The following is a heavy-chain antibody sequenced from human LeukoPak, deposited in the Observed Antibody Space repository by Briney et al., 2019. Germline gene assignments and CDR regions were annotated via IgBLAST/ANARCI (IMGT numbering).Heavy chain of an antibody. J-gene: IGHJ6*02. Sequence: PSRTLSLTCTVSGGSISSGDYYWSWIRQPPGKGLEWIGYIYYSGSTYYNPSLKSRVTISVDTSKNQFSLKLSSVTAADTAVYYCARASIAASYYYYGMDVWGQGTTVTVSS. CDR2: IYYSGST. V-gene: IGHV4-30-4*01. CDR3: ARASIAASYYYYGMDV. CDR1: GGSISSGDYY. D-gene: IGHD6-6*01.